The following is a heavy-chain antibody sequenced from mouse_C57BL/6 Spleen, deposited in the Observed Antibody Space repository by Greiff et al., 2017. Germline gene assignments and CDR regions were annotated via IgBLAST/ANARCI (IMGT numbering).Heavy chain of an antibody. CDR3: ARDRSNYAYFDD. D-gene: IGHD2-5*01. CDR2: ISDGGSYT. J-gene: IGHJ2*01. Sequence: EVKLMESGGGLVKPGGSLKLSCAASGFTFSSYAMSWVRQTPEKRLEWVATISDGGSYTYYPDNVKGRFTISRDNAKNNLYLQMSHLKSEDTAMYYCARDRSNYAYFDDWGQGTTLTVSS. V-gene: IGHV5-4*01. CDR1: GFTFSSYA.